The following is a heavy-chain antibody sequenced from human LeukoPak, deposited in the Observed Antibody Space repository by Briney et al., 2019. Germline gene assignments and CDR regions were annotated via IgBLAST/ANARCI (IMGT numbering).Heavy chain of an antibody. CDR3: AKDIYYESPGQIYGTGIDY. J-gene: IGHJ4*02. V-gene: IGHV3-23*01. D-gene: IGHD1-26*01. Sequence: PGGSLRLSCAASGFTFSSYAMSWVRQAPGKGLEWVSAISGSGGSTYYADSVKGRFTISRDNSKNTLYLQMNSLRAEDTAVYYCAKDIYYESPGQIYGTGIDYWAREPWSPSPQ. CDR2: ISGSGGST. CDR1: GFTFSSYA.